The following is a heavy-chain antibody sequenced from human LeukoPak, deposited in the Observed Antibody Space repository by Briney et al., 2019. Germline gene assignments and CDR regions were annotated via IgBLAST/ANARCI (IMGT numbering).Heavy chain of an antibody. CDR2: IIPIFGTA. Sequence: SVKVSCKASGGTFSSYAISRVRQAPGQGLEWMGGIIPIFGTASYAQKFQGRVTITADESTSTAYMELSSLRSDDTAVYYCARVSVEGGYFEGLWFDPWGQGTLVTVSS. V-gene: IGHV1-69*13. J-gene: IGHJ5*02. CDR3: ARVSVEGGYFEGLWFDP. CDR1: GGTFSSYA. D-gene: IGHD3-9*01.